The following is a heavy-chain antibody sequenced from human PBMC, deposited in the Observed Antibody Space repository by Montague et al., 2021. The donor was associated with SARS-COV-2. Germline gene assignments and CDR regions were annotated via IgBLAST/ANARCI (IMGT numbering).Heavy chain of an antibody. CDR1: GTSFSGYY. CDR3: ARLRDGVVPSPILGVGPYYAYYYMDV. CDR2: INHGGST. Sequence: SETLSLTCAVHGTSFSGYYWNWIRQPPGKGLERIGEINHGGSTKYSSSLKSRLTISADTSKNQFSLKLTFVAAADTAVYYCARLRDGVVPSPILGVGPYYAYYYMDVWGKGTTVTVSS. V-gene: IGHV4-34*01. J-gene: IGHJ6*03. D-gene: IGHD3-10*01.